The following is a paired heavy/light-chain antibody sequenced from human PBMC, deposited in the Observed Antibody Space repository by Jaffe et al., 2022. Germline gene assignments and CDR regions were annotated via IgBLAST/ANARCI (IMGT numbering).Light chain of an antibody. J-gene: IGLJ3*02. V-gene: IGLV2-8*01. Sequence: QSALTQPPSASGSPGQSVTISCTGTSSDVGGYNYVSWYQQHPGKAPKLMIYDVNKRPSGVPDRFSGSKSGNTASLTVSGLQAEDEADYYCSSYAGSNNWVFGGGTKLTVL. CDR2: DVN. CDR3: SSYAGSNNWV. CDR1: SSDVGGYNY.
Heavy chain of an antibody. V-gene: IGHV1-2*02. CDR2: VNPNSGGT. D-gene: IGHD5-12*01. CDR1: GYTFTDYY. J-gene: IGHJ4*02. CDR3: ARVKGGYNFDFNC. Sequence: QVQLVQSGAEVKKPGAAVKVSCKASGYTFTDYYIHWVRQAPGQGLEWMGWVNPNSGGTNYAQQFQGRVTMTRDTSISTAYMELSRLRSDDTAVYYCARVKGGYNFDFNCWGQGTLVTVSS.